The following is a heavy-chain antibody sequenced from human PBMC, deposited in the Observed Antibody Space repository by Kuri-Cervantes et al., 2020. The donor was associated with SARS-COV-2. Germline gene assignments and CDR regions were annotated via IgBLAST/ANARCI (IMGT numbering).Heavy chain of an antibody. J-gene: IGHJ4*02. Sequence: SETLSLTCAVYGGSFSDYSWSWIRQPPGKGLEWIGEINHSGSTNYNPSLKSRVTISVDTSKNQFSLKLSSVTAADTAVYYCARGAKLGYCSGGSCSLFDYWGQGTLVTVSS. CDR3: ARGAKLGYCSGGSCSLFDY. CDR1: GGSFSDYS. V-gene: IGHV4-34*01. D-gene: IGHD2-15*01. CDR2: INHSGST.